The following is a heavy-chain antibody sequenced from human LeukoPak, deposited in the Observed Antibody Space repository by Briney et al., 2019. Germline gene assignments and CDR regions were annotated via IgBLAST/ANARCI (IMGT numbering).Heavy chain of an antibody. CDR2: IYPGDSDT. Sequence: GESLKISCKGSGYSFSSYWIAWVRQMPGKGLEWMGFIYPGDSDTRYSPSFQGHVTISVDKSITTASLQWSSLKASDTAMYYCARRFSGYDYDYWGQGTLVTVSS. J-gene: IGHJ4*02. CDR1: GYSFSSYW. V-gene: IGHV5-51*01. D-gene: IGHD5-12*01. CDR3: ARRFSGYDYDY.